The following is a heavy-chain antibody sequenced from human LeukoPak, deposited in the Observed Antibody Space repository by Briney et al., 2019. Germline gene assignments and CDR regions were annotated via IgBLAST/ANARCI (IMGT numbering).Heavy chain of an antibody. CDR2: IGAGGTFT. CDR1: GFTFSSYA. V-gene: IGHV3-23*01. D-gene: IGHD5-24*01. J-gene: IGHJ3*01. CDR3: AKDIQLST. Sequence: PGGSLRLSCTASGFTFSSYAMNWVRQAPGKGLEWVSGIGAGGTFTYYADSVKGRFTISRDNSKNTLSLQMNSLRVEDTAIYYCAKDIQLSTWGLGTMVTVSS.